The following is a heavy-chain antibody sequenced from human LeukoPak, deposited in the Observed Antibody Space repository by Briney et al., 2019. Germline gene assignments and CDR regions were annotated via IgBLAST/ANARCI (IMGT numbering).Heavy chain of an antibody. CDR1: GYTFTGYY. D-gene: IGHD5-18*01. CDR3: ARDSSKSARGYSYGLNWFDP. J-gene: IGHJ5*02. Sequence: ASVKVSCKASGYTFTGYYMHWVRQAPGQGLEWMGWINPNSGGTNYAQKFQGRVTMTRDTSISTAYMELSRLRSDDTAVYYCARDSSKSARGYSYGLNWFDPWGQGTLVTVSS. CDR2: INPNSGGT. V-gene: IGHV1-2*02.